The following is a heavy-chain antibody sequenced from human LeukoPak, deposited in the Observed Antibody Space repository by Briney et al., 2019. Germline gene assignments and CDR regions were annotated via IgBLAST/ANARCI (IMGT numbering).Heavy chain of an antibody. J-gene: IGHJ6*03. D-gene: IGHD2-2*01. CDR2: IRGDGSRL. V-gene: IGHV3-7*01. Sequence: GGSLRLSCVGSGFSISGFWMTWVRQAPGKGLEWVANIRGDGSRLYYVDSVKGRFTISRDNAKNSLYLQMNSLRAEDTAVYYCARVEVPAANYYYYYYVDVWGKGTTVTVSS. CDR1: GFSISGFW. CDR3: ARVEVPAANYYYYYYVDV.